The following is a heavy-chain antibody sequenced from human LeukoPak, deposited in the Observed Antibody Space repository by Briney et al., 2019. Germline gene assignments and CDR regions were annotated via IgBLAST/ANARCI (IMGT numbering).Heavy chain of an antibody. J-gene: IGHJ4*02. CDR2: ISGSGAST. CDR1: GFTFSSYA. CDR3: AKQPGSVVDSSGSLSRH. V-gene: IGHV3-23*01. Sequence: GGSLRLSCAVSGFTFSSYAMSWVRQAPGKGPEWVSTISGSGASTYYADSVKGRFTISRDNSKNTLYLQMNSLRAEDTAVYYCAKQPGSVVDSSGSLSRHWGQGTLVTVSS. D-gene: IGHD3-22*01.